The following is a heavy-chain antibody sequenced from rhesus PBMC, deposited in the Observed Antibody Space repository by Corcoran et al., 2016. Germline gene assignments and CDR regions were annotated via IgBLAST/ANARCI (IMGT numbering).Heavy chain of an antibody. V-gene: IGHV4-165*02. J-gene: IGHJ4*01. CDR2: IGGRSGST. D-gene: IGHD6-25*01. CDR1: GGSISGYY. CDR3: ARRLYSGSWNYFDY. Sequence: QVQLQESGPGLVKPSETLSLTCAGPGGSISGYYWNWIRRPPGKGLEWIGYIGGRSGSTDYNPSLKSRVTISTDTSKNQFSLRLSSVTAADTAVYYCARRLYSGSWNYFDYWGQGVLVTVSS.